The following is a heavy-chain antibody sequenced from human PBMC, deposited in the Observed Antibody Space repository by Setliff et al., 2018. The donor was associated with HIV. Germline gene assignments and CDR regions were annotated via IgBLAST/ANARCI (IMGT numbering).Heavy chain of an antibody. CDR2: IKSKGSGGTT. D-gene: IGHD6-19*01. CDR3: ARDWEWRTSGWEARFDY. J-gene: IGHJ4*02. CDR1: GLPFNIGW. Sequence: PGGSLRLSCAASGLPFNIGWLIWVRQAPGKGLEWVGRIKSKGSGGTTDYAAPVKDRFTISRDDSKSTLYLQMNSLRTEDTAVYYCARDWEWRTSGWEARFDYWGQGTLVTVSS. V-gene: IGHV3-15*01.